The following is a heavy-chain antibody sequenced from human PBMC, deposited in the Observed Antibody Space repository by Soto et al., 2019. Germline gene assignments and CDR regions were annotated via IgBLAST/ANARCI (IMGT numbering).Heavy chain of an antibody. CDR1: GFTFSSYA. Sequence: GGSLRLSCAASGFTFSSYAMHWVRQAPGKGLEWVAVISYDGSNKYYADSVKGRFTISRDNSKNTLYLQMNSLRAEDTAVYYCARDPSAGGSGSYFDYWGQGTLVTVSS. CDR2: ISYDGSNK. CDR3: ARDPSAGGSGSYFDY. J-gene: IGHJ4*02. D-gene: IGHD1-26*01. V-gene: IGHV3-30-3*01.